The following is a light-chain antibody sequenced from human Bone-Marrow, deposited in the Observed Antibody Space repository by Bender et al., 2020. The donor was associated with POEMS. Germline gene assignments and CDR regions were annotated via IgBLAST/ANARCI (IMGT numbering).Light chain of an antibody. Sequence: QSALTQPASVSGSPGQSITISCTGTGSDIGGYNSVSWYQQHPGQAPTLIIYEVSRRPSGVSDRFSGSKSGNTASLTISWLQTEDEAHYYCTSYTATKLLLFGGGAELTVL. V-gene: IGLV2-14*01. J-gene: IGLJ2*01. CDR1: GSDIGGYNS. CDR2: EVS. CDR3: TSYTATKLLL.